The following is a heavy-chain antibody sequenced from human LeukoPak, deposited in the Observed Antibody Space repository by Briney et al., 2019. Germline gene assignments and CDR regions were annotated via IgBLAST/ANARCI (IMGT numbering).Heavy chain of an antibody. CDR2: ISGGSTTI. J-gene: IGHJ4*02. CDR1: GVSFSSYS. CDR3: ARERGNYFRY. V-gene: IGHV3-48*02. Sequence: PGGSLRLSCAVSGVSFSSYSVNWVRQAPGKGLEWVSYISGGSTTIHYTDSVKGRFTISRDNINNALYLQMNSLRDEDTAVYYCARERGNYFRYWGQGTLVTVSS.